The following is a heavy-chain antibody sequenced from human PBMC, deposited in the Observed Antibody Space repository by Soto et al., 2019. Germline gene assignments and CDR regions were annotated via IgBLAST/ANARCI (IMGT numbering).Heavy chain of an antibody. J-gene: IGHJ4*02. Sequence: EVQLVESGGGLGKPGGCLRLSCAASGFTFSSYSMNWVRQAPGKGLEWVSTISSSSSNIYYADSVKGRFTISRDNAKNSLYLQMNSLRDEDTAVYYCARVPAGKCGSSCSPFDQWGQGTLVTVSS. CDR2: ISSSSSNI. D-gene: IGHD6-13*01. CDR1: GFTFSSYS. V-gene: IGHV3-21*01. CDR3: ARVPAGKCGSSCSPFDQ.